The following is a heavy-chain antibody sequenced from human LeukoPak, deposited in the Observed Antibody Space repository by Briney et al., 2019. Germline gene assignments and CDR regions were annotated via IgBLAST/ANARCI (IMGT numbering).Heavy chain of an antibody. V-gene: IGHV1-69*13. D-gene: IGHD2-2*01. CDR2: IIPIFGTA. CDR3: ASEGVVVPAAMSPLGY. Sequence: SVKVSCKASGCTFSSYAISWVRQAPGQGLEWMGGIIPIFGTANYAQKFQGRVTITADESTSTAYMKLSSLRSEDTAVYYGASEGVVVPAAMSPLGYWGQGTLVTVSS. CDR1: GCTFSSYA. J-gene: IGHJ4*02.